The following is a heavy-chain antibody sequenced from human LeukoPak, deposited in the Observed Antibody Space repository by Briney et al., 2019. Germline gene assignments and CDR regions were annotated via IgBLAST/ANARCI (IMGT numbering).Heavy chain of an antibody. Sequence: GGSLRLSCAASGFTFSRYAMHWVRQAPGKGLEYVSGISTSGDSTYYAKSLKGRFTISRDNSKNSLYLQMGSLRAEDMAMYYCARGGGNSWSPIDYWGQGTLVTVSS. D-gene: IGHD6-13*01. CDR2: ISTSGDST. V-gene: IGHV3-64*01. CDR3: ARGGGNSWSPIDY. J-gene: IGHJ4*02. CDR1: GFTFSRYA.